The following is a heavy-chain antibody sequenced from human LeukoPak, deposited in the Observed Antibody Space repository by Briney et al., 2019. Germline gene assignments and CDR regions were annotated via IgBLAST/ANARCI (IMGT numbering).Heavy chain of an antibody. J-gene: IGHJ4*02. D-gene: IGHD4/OR15-4a*01. CDR2: IYTSGST. CDR3: AREATEGCGFDY. Sequence: SETLSLTCTVSRGSISSYYWSWIRQPAGKGLEGIGRIYTSGSTNDTPSLESRVTMSVDTSKTQFSLKLSSVPAADTAVYYCAREATEGCGFDYWGQGTLVTVSS. CDR1: RGSISSYY. V-gene: IGHV4-4*07.